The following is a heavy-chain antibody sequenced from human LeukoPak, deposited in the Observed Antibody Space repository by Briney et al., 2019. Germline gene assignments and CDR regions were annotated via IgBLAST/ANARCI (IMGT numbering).Heavy chain of an antibody. CDR3: ARALDSLGGLSLPDY. CDR1: GYTFTSYG. V-gene: IGHV7-4-1*02. CDR2: IHPSTGNP. J-gene: IGHJ4*02. D-gene: IGHD3-16*02. Sequence: ASVKVSCKASGYTFTSYGISWVRQAPGQGLEFMGWIHPSTGNPAYAQGSSGRFVFSLDASVATTYLQISDLKAEDTAVYFCARALDSLGGLSLPDYWGQGTLVTVSS.